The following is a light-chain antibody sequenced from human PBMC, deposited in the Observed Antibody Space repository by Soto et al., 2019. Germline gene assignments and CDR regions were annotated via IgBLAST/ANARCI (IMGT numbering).Light chain of an antibody. CDR2: AAS. CDR1: QSVSTY. Sequence: DIQMTQSPSSLSASVGDRVTITCRASQSVSTYLNWYQQKPGKAPKLLIYAASSLHSGVPSRFSGGGSGTDLTLTISSLQPEDFATYYYQQSYSTLTFGPGTKVVIK. CDR3: QQSYSTLT. V-gene: IGKV1-39*01. J-gene: IGKJ3*01.